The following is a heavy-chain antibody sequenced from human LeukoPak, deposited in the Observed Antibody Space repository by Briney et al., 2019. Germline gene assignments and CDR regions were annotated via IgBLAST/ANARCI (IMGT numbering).Heavy chain of an antibody. CDR3: ARGGFIFDI. CDR2: ITTTDTTK. CDR1: GFTFSSYE. D-gene: IGHD3-10*01. J-gene: IGHJ3*02. V-gene: IGHV3-48*03. Sequence: GGSLRLSCAASGFTFSSYEMNWVRQGPGKGLEWISYITTTDTTKYYTDSVKGRFTISRDNAKNSLYLQMHSLRAEDTAVYYCARGGFIFDIWGQGTVVTVSS.